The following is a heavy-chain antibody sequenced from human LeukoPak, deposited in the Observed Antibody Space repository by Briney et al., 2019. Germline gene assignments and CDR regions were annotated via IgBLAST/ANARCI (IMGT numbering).Heavy chain of an antibody. CDR1: GFTFDDYG. CDR2: INWNGGST. V-gene: IGHV3-20*04. Sequence: PGGSLRLSCAASGFTFDDYGMSWVRQAPGKGLEWVSGINWNGGSTGYADSVKGRFTISRDNAKNSLYLQMNSLRADDTAVYYCAKLLNDYGDYYFDYWGQGTLVTVSS. D-gene: IGHD4-17*01. J-gene: IGHJ4*02. CDR3: AKLLNDYGDYYFDY.